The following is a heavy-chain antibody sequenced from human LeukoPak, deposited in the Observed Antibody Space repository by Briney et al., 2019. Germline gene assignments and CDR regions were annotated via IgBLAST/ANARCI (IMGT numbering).Heavy chain of an antibody. CDR3: ARMALDGGDSIGFDS. Sequence: ASVKVSCKASGYTFTDYFIHWVRQAPGQGLEWRGWINPNIGDASYARKFQDRVTMTRDRSINTAYMELSRLTSDDTAVYYCARMALDGGDSIGFDSWGQGTLVTVSS. CDR2: INPNIGDA. J-gene: IGHJ5*01. V-gene: IGHV1-2*02. CDR1: GYTFTDYF. D-gene: IGHD2-21*02.